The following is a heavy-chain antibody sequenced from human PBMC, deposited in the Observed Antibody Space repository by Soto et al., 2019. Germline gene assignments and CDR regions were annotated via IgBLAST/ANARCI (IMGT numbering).Heavy chain of an antibody. CDR3: AGLEGGVAGTSDY. CDR2: IYSGGST. CDR1: GFTVSSNY. V-gene: IGHV3-66*04. Sequence: GGSLRLSCAASGFTVSSNYMSWVRQAPGKGLEWVSVIYSGGSTYYADSVKGRFTISRDNSKNTLYLQMNSLRAEDTAVYYCAGLEGGVAGTSDYWGQGTLVTVSS. J-gene: IGHJ4*02. D-gene: IGHD6-19*01.